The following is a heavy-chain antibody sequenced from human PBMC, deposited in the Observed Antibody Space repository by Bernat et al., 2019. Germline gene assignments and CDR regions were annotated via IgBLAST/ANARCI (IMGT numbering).Heavy chain of an antibody. V-gene: IGHV3-7*01. Sequence: EVQLVESGGGLVQPGGSLRLSCAASGFTFSSYWMSWVRQAPGKGLEWVANIMQDGSEKYYMDSVKGRFTISRDNAKNSLYLQMNSLRAEDTAVYYCARDLRYCSGGSCYSFEFGRNWFDPWGQGTLVTVSS. CDR3: ARDLRYCSGGSCYSFEFGRNWFDP. CDR1: GFTFSSYW. J-gene: IGHJ5*02. D-gene: IGHD2-15*01. CDR2: IMQDGSEK.